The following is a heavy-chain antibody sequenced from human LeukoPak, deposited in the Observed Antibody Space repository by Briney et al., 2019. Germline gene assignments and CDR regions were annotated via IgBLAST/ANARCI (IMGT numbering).Heavy chain of an antibody. CDR2: IYYSGST. CDR1: GGSTSSYY. D-gene: IGHD6-19*01. Sequence: SETLSLTCTVSGGSTSSYYWSWIRQPPGKGLEWIGYIYYSGSTNYNPSLKSRVTISVDTSKNQFSLKLSSVTAADTAVYYCASHEYSSGWYRGDYWGQGTLVTVSS. CDR3: ASHEYSSGWYRGDY. J-gene: IGHJ4*02. V-gene: IGHV4-59*01.